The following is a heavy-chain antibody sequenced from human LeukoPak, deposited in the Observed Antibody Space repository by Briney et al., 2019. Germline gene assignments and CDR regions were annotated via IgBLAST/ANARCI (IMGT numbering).Heavy chain of an antibody. CDR3: AREPVRYSSSWTRSHSDAFDI. V-gene: IGHV1-69*13. CDR1: GGTFSSYA. Sequence: SVKVSCKASGGTFSSYAISWVRQAPGQGLEWMGGIIPIFGTANYAQKFQGRVTITADESTSTAYMELSSLRSENTAVYYCAREPVRYSSSWTRSHSDAFDIWGQGTMVTVSS. D-gene: IGHD6-13*01. J-gene: IGHJ3*02. CDR2: IIPIFGTA.